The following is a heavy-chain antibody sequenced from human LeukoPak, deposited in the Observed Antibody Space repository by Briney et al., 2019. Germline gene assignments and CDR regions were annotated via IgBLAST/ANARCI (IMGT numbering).Heavy chain of an antibody. CDR1: GYTLTGHY. D-gene: IGHD6-6*01. V-gene: IGHV1-2*02. CDR3: ARDVGWSSSH. J-gene: IGHJ4*02. CDR2: INPTGGT. Sequence: ASVKVSCKASGYTLTGHYLNWVRQAPGQGLEWMGWINPTGGTTYAQKFLDRVTMTRDTSINTAYMELSGLRSDDTAVYYCARDVGWSSSHWGRGTLVTVSS.